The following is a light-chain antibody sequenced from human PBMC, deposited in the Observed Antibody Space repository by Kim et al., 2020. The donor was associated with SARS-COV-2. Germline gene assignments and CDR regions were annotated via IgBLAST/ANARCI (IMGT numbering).Light chain of an antibody. CDR1: QGIAHY. V-gene: IGKV1-27*01. CDR3: HKYTSAPLT. Sequence: DIQMTQSPSSLSASEGERVTITCRASQGIAHYLALYQHKPGQAPNLLIYSASTLQSGVPSRFSGSGSGTDFTLTISSLQPEDVATYYCHKYTSAPLTFGGGTKVDIK. CDR2: SAS. J-gene: IGKJ4*01.